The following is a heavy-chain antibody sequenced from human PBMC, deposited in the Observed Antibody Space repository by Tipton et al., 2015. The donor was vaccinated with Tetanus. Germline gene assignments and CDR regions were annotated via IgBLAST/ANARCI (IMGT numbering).Heavy chain of an antibody. CDR3: ARVSYYYYGMDV. CDR2: INWNGGST. V-gene: IGHV3-20*01. Sequence: SLRLSCAASGFTFDDYGMSWVRQAPGKGLEWVPGINWNGGSTGYADSVKGRFTISRDNAKNSLYLQMNSLRAEDTALYHCARVSYYYYGMDVWGQGTTVTVSS. J-gene: IGHJ6*02. CDR1: GFTFDDYG.